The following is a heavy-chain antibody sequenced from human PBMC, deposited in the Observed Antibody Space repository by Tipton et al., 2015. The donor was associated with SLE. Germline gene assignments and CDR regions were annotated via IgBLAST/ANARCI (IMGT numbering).Heavy chain of an antibody. CDR1: GGSFSGYY. CDR2: IYYSGST. V-gene: IGHV4-59*01. J-gene: IGHJ3*02. Sequence: TLSLTCAVYGGSFSGYYWSWIRQPPGKGLEWIGYIYYSGSTNYNPSLKSRVTISVDTSRNQFSLRLSSVTAADTAVYYCARSLYYYDAFDIWGQGTMVTVSS. CDR3: ARSLYYYDAFDI. D-gene: IGHD3-22*01.